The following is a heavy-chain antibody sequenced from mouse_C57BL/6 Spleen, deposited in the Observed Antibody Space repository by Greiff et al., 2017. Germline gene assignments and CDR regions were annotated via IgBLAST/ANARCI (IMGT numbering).Heavy chain of an antibody. J-gene: IGHJ4*01. CDR1: GYAFSSYW. D-gene: IGHD1-1*01. V-gene: IGHV1-80*01. Sequence: VQLVESGAELVKPGASVKISCKASGYAFSSYWMNWVKQRPGKGLEWIGQIYPGDGDTNYNGKFKGKATLTADKSSSTAYMPLSSLTSEDSAVYFGARGTTVVARSMDYWGQGTSVTVSS. CDR2: IYPGDGDT. CDR3: ARGTTVVARSMDY.